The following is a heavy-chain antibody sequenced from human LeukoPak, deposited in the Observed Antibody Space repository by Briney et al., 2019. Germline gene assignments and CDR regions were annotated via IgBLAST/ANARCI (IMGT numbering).Heavy chain of an antibody. CDR1: GFTFSGYA. CDR3: AKGMEWVVVPAALDV. J-gene: IGHJ6*02. Sequence: GGSLRLSCAASGFTFSGYAMSWVRQAPGKGLEWVSAISGSSSTTFYADSVKGRFTISRDNSMDTLFLQMNSLRAEDTALYYCAKGMEWVVVPAALDVWGQGTTVTVSS. V-gene: IGHV3-23*01. CDR2: ISGSSSTT. D-gene: IGHD2-2*01.